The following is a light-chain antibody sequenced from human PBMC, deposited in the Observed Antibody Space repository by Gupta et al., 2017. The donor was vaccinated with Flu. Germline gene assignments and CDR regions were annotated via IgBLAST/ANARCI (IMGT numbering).Light chain of an antibody. CDR3: GSYGAVGV. CDR1: NGDIGAYNY. Sequence: QSALTQPASVSGSPGQSIAISCTGTNGDIGAYNYVSWYQQHPGKAPKLMIYEVSNRPSGVSTRFSGSKSGNTASLTISGLQAEDEADYYCGSYGAVGVVGGGTKVTVL. J-gene: IGLJ2*01. CDR2: EVS. V-gene: IGLV2-14*01.